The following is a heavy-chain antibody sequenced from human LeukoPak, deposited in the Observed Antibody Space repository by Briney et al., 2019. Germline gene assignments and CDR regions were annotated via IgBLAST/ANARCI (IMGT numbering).Heavy chain of an antibody. J-gene: IGHJ4*02. V-gene: IGHV4-39*07. Sequence: SETLSLTCTVSGGSITSSSYYWGWIRQPPGKGLEWIGSVYYSGSTYYNPSLKSRVTMSVDTSKNQFSLKLSSVTAADTAVYYCARVSSSGWYSQVWGQGTLVTVSS. D-gene: IGHD6-19*01. CDR2: VYYSGST. CDR1: GGSITSSSYY. CDR3: ARVSSSGWYSQV.